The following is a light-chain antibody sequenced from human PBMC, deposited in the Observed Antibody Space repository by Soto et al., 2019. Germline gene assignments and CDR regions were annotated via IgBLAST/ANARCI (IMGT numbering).Light chain of an antibody. Sequence: QAVVTQEPSFSVSPGGTVTLTCGLSSGSVSTSYYPSWYQQTPGQAPRTLIYSTNTRSSGVPDRFSGSILGNXAALTITGAQADDESDYYCVLYMGSGISVFGGGTKXTVL. CDR1: SGSVSTSYY. CDR3: VLYMGSGISV. V-gene: IGLV8-61*01. CDR2: STN. J-gene: IGLJ2*01.